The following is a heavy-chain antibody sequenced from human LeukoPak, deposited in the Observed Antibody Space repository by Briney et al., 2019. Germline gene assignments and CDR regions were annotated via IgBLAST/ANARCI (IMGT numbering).Heavy chain of an antibody. CDR1: GYTFTSYC. D-gene: IGHD3-22*01. Sequence: ASVKVSCKASGYTFTSYCIRWVRQAPGQGLEWMGWISGYNGYTHYAHNLQGRVTMTTDTSTSTAYMELRSLRSDDTAVYYCARDEARYSSGYYPNWFDPWGQGTLVTVSS. CDR2: ISGYNGYT. J-gene: IGHJ5*02. V-gene: IGHV1-18*01. CDR3: ARDEARYSSGYYPNWFDP.